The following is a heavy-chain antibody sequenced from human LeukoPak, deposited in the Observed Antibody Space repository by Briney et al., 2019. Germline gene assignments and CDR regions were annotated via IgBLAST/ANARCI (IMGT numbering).Heavy chain of an antibody. CDR2: ISYDGSNK. J-gene: IGHJ4*02. D-gene: IGHD3-16*01. V-gene: IGHV3-30-3*01. Sequence: GGSLRLSCAASGFTFSSYAMHWVRQAPGKGLEWVAVISYDGSNKYYADSVKGRFTISRDNAKNSLYLQMNSLRAEDMAVYYCARVPRRLAPTGWGALDYWGQGTLVTVSS. CDR1: GFTFSSYA. CDR3: ARVPRRLAPTGWGALDY.